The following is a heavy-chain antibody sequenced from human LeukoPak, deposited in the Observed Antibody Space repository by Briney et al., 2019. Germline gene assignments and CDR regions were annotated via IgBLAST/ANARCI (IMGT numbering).Heavy chain of an antibody. CDR3: ASRSVLLWFGESYH. CDR1: GGSFSGYY. V-gene: IGHV4-34*01. Sequence: SETLSLTCAVYGGSFSGYYWSWIRQPAGKGLEWIGEINPSGSTNYNPSLKSRVTISVDTSKNQFSLKLSSVTAADTAVYYCASRSVLLWFGESYHWGQGTLVTVSS. J-gene: IGHJ5*02. CDR2: INPSGST. D-gene: IGHD3-10*01.